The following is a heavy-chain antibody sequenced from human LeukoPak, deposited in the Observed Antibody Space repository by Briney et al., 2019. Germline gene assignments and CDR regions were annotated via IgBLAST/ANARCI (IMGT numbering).Heavy chain of an antibody. V-gene: IGHV3-30*03. CDR1: GFTFSNYG. CDR3: ARDRETTTSGTFDY. D-gene: IGHD1-14*01. J-gene: IGHJ4*02. CDR2: ISEDGINH. Sequence: GGSLTLSCAASGFTFSNYGLHCVRQAPGKGLVWVAGISEDGINHYYADSVKGRFTISRDNSNNTLFLHMNSLRPEDTAVYYCARDRETTTSGTFDYWGQGALVIVSS.